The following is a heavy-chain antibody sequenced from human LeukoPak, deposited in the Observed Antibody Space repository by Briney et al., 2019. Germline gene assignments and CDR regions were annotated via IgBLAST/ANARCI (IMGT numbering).Heavy chain of an antibody. CDR2: IYYSGST. CDR3: ARDFPAMVWGVIRDYYYYYMDV. Sequence: SETLSLTCTVSGGSISSSSYYWGWIRQPPGKGLEWIGSIYYSGSTYYNPSLKSRVTISVDTSKNQFSLKLSSVTAADTAVYYCARDFPAMVWGVIRDYYYYYMDVWGKGTTVTVSS. CDR1: GGSISSSSYY. D-gene: IGHD3-10*01. J-gene: IGHJ6*03. V-gene: IGHV4-39*07.